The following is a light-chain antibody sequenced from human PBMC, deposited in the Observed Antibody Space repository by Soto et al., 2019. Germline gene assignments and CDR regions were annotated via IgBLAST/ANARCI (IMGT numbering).Light chain of an antibody. J-gene: IGLJ1*01. CDR3: CSYAGSTTYV. CDR2: EAS. Sequence: QSVLTQPASVSGSPGQSITISCTGTSSDVGSYSLVSWYQQHPGKAPKLMIYEASKRPSGVSNRFSGSKSGNTASLTISGLQAEDEADYYCCSYAGSTTYVFGTGTKGTV. CDR1: SSDVGSYSL. V-gene: IGLV2-23*01.